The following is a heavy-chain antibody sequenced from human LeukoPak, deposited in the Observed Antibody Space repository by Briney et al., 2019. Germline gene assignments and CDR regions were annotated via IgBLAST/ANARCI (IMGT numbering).Heavy chain of an antibody. V-gene: IGHV1-69*04. J-gene: IGHJ6*02. CDR2: IIPLIGVT. D-gene: IGHD3-22*01. Sequence: SLKASCKASGGTFTSYAFSWVRRAPGQGLEWMGRIIPLIGVTDSAQKFRDRVTLTADKSTSTAYMELSSLRSEDTAVYYCATYNVDNYDTSDGMDVWGQGTSVTVSS. CDR1: GGTFTSYA. CDR3: ATYNVDNYDTSDGMDV.